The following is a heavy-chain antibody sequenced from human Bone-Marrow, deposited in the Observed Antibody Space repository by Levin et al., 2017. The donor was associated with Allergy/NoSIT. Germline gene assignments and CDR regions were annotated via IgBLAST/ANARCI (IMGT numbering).Heavy chain of an antibody. V-gene: IGHV4-30-4*01. CDR2: TYYSGSS. D-gene: IGHD6-13*01. J-gene: IGHJ4*02. Sequence: SQTLSLTCTVSGGSIIFGGYYWSWIRQPPGKGLEWIGYTYYSGSSYYSPSLKSRICISIDTSKNQLTLKLSSVTAADTAVYFCARGAGYSSSWYWDYWGQGTLATVSS. CDR1: GGSIIFGGYY. CDR3: ARGAGYSSSWYWDY.